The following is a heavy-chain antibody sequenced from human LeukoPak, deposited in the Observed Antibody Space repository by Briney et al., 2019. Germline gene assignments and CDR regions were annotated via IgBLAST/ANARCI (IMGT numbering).Heavy chain of an antibody. CDR3: ARAGHRKYYYDNAYDY. D-gene: IGHD3-22*01. CDR1: GYTYTNYG. Sequence: ASVKVSCKASGYTYTNYGISWVRQAPGQGLDWMGWISGYNGHTNYAQKLQGRVTMTTHTSTSTAYMELRSLRSDDTAVYYCARAGHRKYYYDNAYDYWGQGTLVTVSS. V-gene: IGHV1-18*01. J-gene: IGHJ4*02. CDR2: ISGYNGHT.